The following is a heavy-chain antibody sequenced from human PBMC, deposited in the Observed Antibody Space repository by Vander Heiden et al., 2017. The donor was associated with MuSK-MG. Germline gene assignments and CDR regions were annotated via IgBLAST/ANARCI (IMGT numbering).Heavy chain of an antibody. CDR3: ATSRITMVRGAMGWFDP. CDR2: IYTSGST. D-gene: IGHD3-10*01. V-gene: IGHV4-61*02. J-gene: IGHJ5*02. Sequence: QVQLQESGPGLVKPSQTLSLTCTVSGGSISSGSYYWSWIRQPAGKGLEWIGRIYTSGSTNYNPSLKSRVTISVDTSKNQFSLKLSSVTAADTAVYYCATSRITMVRGAMGWFDPWGQGTLVTVSS. CDR1: GGSISSGSYY.